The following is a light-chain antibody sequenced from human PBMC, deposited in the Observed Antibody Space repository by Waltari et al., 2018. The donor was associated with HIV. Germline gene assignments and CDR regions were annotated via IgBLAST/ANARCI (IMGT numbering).Light chain of an antibody. V-gene: IGKV1-33*01. J-gene: IGKJ4*01. Sequence: DIQMTQSPSSLSASVGDRVTITCQSSQDINNHLNWYQQRPGKAPKLLIFDVFNLQTGVPSRFTGNGSATDFGLTISSLQPEDFATYYCQQYSLVPLTFAGGTKVEIK. CDR1: QDINNH. CDR2: DVF. CDR3: QQYSLVPLT.